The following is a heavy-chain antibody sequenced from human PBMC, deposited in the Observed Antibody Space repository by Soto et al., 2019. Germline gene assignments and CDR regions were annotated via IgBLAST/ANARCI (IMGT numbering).Heavy chain of an antibody. CDR2: FYASGYT. V-gene: IGHV4-4*07. Sequence: SETLSLTCAVSGGSISNYYWSWIRQPAGKGLEWIGRFYASGYTNYNPSLKSRVTMSLDISKNQFSLRLSSVTAADTAVYYCARGNQVAMSDYWGQGTLVTVSS. CDR3: ARGNQVAMSDY. CDR1: GGSISNYY. J-gene: IGHJ4*02.